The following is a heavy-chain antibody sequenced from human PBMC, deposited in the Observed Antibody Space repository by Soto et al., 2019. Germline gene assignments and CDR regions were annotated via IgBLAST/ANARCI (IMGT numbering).Heavy chain of an antibody. Sequence: EVQLVESGGGLVKPGGSLRLSCAASAFTFSSYSMNWVRQAPGKGLEWVSSISSSSSYIYYADSVKGRFTISRDNAKNSLYLQMNSLRAEDTAVYYCAAVVKLGACRWGQGTLVTVSS. CDR2: ISSSSSYI. J-gene: IGHJ4*02. CDR1: AFTFSSYS. D-gene: IGHD7-27*01. CDR3: AAVVKLGACR. V-gene: IGHV3-21*01.